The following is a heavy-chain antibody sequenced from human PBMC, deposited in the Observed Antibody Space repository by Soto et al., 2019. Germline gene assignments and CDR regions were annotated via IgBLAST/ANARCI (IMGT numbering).Heavy chain of an antibody. J-gene: IGHJ4*02. CDR2: ISSYNGNT. CDR3: ARAIAGTIAADDY. V-gene: IGHV1-18*01. CDR1: GYTFTNYG. Sequence: ASVKVSCKASGYTFTNYGISLVRQAPGQGLEWMGWISSYNGNTNYAQKLRGRVTMTTDTSTSTAYMELRSLRSGDTAVYYCARAIAGTIAADDYWGQGTLVTVSS. D-gene: IGHD6-13*01.